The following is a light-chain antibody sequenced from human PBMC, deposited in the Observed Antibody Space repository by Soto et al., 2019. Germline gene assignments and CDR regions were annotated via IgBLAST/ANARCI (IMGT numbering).Light chain of an antibody. CDR3: QSYDSSLSVLYV. V-gene: IGLV1-40*01. Sequence: QSVLTQPPSVSGAPGRRVTISCTGSSPNIGAGYDVHWYQQLPGTAPKPLIYGNSNRPSGVPDRFSGSKSGTSASLAITGLQAEDEADYYCQSYDSSLSVLYVFGTGTKVTVL. CDR1: SPNIGAGYD. CDR2: GNS. J-gene: IGLJ1*01.